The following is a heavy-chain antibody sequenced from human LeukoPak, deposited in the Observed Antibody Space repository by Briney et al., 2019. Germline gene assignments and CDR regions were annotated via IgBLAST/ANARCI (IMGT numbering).Heavy chain of an antibody. CDR2: IYSGGST. CDR1: GFTVSSNY. V-gene: IGHV3-53*01. Sequence: GGSLRLSCAASGFTVSSNYMRWVRQAPGKGLEWVSVIYSGGSTYYADSVKGRFTISRDNYKNTLYLQMNSLRAEDTAVYYCARGDILTGHYYFDYWGQGTLVTVSS. CDR3: ARGDILTGHYYFDY. D-gene: IGHD3-9*01. J-gene: IGHJ4*02.